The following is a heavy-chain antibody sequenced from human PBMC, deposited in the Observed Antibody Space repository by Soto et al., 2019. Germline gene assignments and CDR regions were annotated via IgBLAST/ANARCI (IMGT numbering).Heavy chain of an antibody. CDR3: GRGPSPRAPAGGTPYYYAMDV. D-gene: IGHD6-13*01. Sequence: ASVKVSCKTSGYDFTAYDINWVRQASGQGLERMGWMNPINGATGSARRLQGRVSMTRNTATGTAYLELTSLRSDDTGVYYCGRGPSPRAPAGGTPYYYAMDVWGQGTTVTVSS. J-gene: IGHJ6*02. CDR1: GYDFTAYD. CDR2: MNPINGAT. V-gene: IGHV1-8*02.